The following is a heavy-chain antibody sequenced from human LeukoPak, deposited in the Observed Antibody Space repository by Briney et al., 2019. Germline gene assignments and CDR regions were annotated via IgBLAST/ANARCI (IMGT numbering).Heavy chain of an antibody. D-gene: IGHD5-12*01. CDR2: INSGGSST. Sequence: PGGSLRLSCAASGFTFSSYWMHWVRQAPGKGLVWVSRINSGGSSTSYADSVKGRFTISRDNAKNTLYLQMNSLRAEDTAVYYCARAAGGYDPKIDYWDQGTLVTVSS. CDR3: ARAAGGYDPKIDY. V-gene: IGHV3-74*01. J-gene: IGHJ4*02. CDR1: GFTFSSYW.